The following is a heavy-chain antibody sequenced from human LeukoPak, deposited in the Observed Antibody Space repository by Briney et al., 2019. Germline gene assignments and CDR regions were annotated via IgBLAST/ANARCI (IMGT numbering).Heavy chain of an antibody. J-gene: IGHJ4*02. Sequence: ASVKVSCKASGYTLTSYYMHWVRQAPGQGLEWMGIINPSGGSPTYAQKFQGRVTMTRDMSTSTVYMELSSLRSEDTAVYYCARDRCSGGSCYHGYFDYWGQGTLVTVSS. V-gene: IGHV1-46*01. CDR1: GYTLTSYY. D-gene: IGHD2-15*01. CDR3: ARDRCSGGSCYHGYFDY. CDR2: INPSGGSP.